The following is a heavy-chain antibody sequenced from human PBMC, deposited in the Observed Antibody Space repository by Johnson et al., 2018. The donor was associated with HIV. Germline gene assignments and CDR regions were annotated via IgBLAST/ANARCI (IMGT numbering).Heavy chain of an antibody. V-gene: IGHV3-15*01. CDR3: TTAPSNWGNAFDI. J-gene: IGHJ3*02. CDR2: IKSKTDGGTT. D-gene: IGHD7-27*01. Sequence: VQLVESGGGVVPPGGSLRLSCAASGFTFSSYAMHWVRQAPGKGLEWVGRIKSKTDGGTTDYAAPVTGRFTISRDDSKNTLYLQMNSLKTEDTAVYYCTTAPSNWGNAFDIWGQGTMVTVSS. CDR1: GFTFSSYA.